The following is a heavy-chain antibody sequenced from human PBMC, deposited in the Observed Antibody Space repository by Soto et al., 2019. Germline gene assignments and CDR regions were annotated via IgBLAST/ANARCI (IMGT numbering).Heavy chain of an antibody. CDR3: ASEYSSSSDYYYYYGMDV. CDR2: INPSGGST. CDR1: GYTFTSSY. D-gene: IGHD6-6*01. Sequence: QVQLVQSGAEVKKPGASVKVSCKASGYTFTSSYMHWVRQAPGQGLEWRGIINPSGGSTSYAQKFQGRVTMTRDTSTSTVYMELSSPRSEDTAVYYCASEYSSSSDYYYYYGMDVWGQGTTVTVSS. J-gene: IGHJ6*02. V-gene: IGHV1-46*01.